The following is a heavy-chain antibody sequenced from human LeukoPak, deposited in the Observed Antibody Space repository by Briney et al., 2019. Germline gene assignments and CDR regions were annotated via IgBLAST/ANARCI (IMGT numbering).Heavy chain of an antibody. V-gene: IGHV4-61*01. CDR3: ARGSSPNWFDP. D-gene: IGHD6-6*01. J-gene: IGHJ5*02. CDR2: IYYSGST. CDR1: GGSVSSGSYY. Sequence: NPSETLSLTCTVSGGSVSSGSYYWSWIRQPPGKGLEWIGYIYYSGSTNYNPSLKSRVTISVDTSKNQFSLELSSVTAADTAVYYCARGSSPNWFDPWGQGTLVTASS.